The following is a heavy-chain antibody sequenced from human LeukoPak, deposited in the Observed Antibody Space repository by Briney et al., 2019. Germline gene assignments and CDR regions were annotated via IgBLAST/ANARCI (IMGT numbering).Heavy chain of an antibody. CDR3: ARHGFYYHSSGYYYFDY. CDR2: IYYSGST. CDR1: GGSISSYY. D-gene: IGHD3-22*01. V-gene: IGHV4-59*08. J-gene: IGHJ4*02. Sequence: SETLSLTCTVSGGSISSYYLSWVRQPPGKGLEWIGYIYYSGSTNYNPSLKSRVTISVDTSKNQVSLILSSMPATRTAVYYCARHGFYYHSSGYYYFDYWGQGTLVTASS.